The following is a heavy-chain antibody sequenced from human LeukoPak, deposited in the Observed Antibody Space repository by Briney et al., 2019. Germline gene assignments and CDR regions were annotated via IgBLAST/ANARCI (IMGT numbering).Heavy chain of an antibody. Sequence: GGSLRFSCVASGFTFSSYAMNRVRQAPGMGLEWVSVITSSGGSTAYADSVRGRFTISRVNSKNTLYMQMNSLRAEDTAVYYCVTESTGTLDYWGQGILVTVSS. CDR3: VTESTGTLDY. D-gene: IGHD3-9*01. J-gene: IGHJ4*02. CDR1: GFTFSSYA. V-gene: IGHV3-23*01. CDR2: ITSSGGST.